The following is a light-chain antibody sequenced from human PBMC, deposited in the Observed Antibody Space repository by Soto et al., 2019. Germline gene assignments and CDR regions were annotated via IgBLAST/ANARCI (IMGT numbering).Light chain of an antibody. J-gene: IGKJ2*01. CDR3: QQRSNWPPYT. V-gene: IGKV3-11*01. CDR2: DAS. Sequence: EIVLTQSPATLSLSPGERATLSCRASQSISSYLAWYQQTPGQAPRLLIYDASNRATGIPPRFSGSGSGTDLTLTISSLEHEDFAVYYCQQRSNWPPYTFGQGTKLEIK. CDR1: QSISSY.